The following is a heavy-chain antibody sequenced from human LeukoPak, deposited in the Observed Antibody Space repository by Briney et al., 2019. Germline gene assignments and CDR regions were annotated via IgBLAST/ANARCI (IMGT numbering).Heavy chain of an antibody. V-gene: IGHV4-38-2*01. Sequence: PSETLSLTCAVSGYSISSTYFWGWIRQPPGKGLQWIGNIYLSGSTYYNPSLKSRVTISVDTSKNQFSLKLSSVTAADTAVYYCARPKTIFGVVYPWGQGTLVTVSS. J-gene: IGHJ5*02. CDR2: IYLSGST. D-gene: IGHD3-3*01. CDR3: ARPKTIFGVVYP. CDR1: GYSISSTYF.